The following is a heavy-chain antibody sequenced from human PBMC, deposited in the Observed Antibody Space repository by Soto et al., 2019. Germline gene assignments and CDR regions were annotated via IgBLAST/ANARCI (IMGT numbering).Heavy chain of an antibody. CDR3: ARSHAALITSLPFDI. J-gene: IGHJ3*02. Sequence: QVQLVQSENEVQKPGSSVKVSCKASGGTFSSYAISWVRQAPGQGLEWMGGIIPVFGTANYAQKFQGKVTITADESTSTVYMELSSLRSEDTAVFYCARSHAALITSLPFDIWGQGTMVTVSS. CDR2: IIPVFGTA. CDR1: GGTFSSYA. V-gene: IGHV1-69*01. D-gene: IGHD3-16*01.